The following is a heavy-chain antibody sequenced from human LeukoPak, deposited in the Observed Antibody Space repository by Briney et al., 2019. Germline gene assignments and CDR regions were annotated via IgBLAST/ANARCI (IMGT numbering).Heavy chain of an antibody. CDR1: GFSLSTSGMC. CDR2: IGWDDDK. CDR3: ARITAAGMGDYYYYGMDV. Sequence: SGPALVKPTQTLTLPCTFSGFSLSTSGMCVSWIRQPPGKALEWLARIGWDDDKYYSTSMKTRLTISKDTSKNQVVLTMTNMDPVDTATYYCARITAAGMGDYYYYGMDVWGQGTTVTVSS. J-gene: IGHJ6*02. V-gene: IGHV2-70*11. D-gene: IGHD6-13*01.